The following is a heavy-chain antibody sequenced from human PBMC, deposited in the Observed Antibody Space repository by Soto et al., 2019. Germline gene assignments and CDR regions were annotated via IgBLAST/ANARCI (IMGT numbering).Heavy chain of an antibody. V-gene: IGHV1-3*01. J-gene: IGHJ4*02. D-gene: IGHD3-9*01. CDR1: GYTFTSYA. Sequence: ASVKVSCKASGYTFTSYAMHWVRQAPGQRLEWMGWINAGNGNTKYSQKFQGRVTITRDTSASTAYMELSSLRSEDTAVHYCARATVFRSSDWSETETFDYWGQGTLVTVSS. CDR2: INAGNGNT. CDR3: ARATVFRSSDWSETETFDY.